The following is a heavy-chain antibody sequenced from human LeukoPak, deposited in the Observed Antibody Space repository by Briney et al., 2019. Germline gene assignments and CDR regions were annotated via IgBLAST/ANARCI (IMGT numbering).Heavy chain of an antibody. CDR3: AKHSSSGNYYFDY. J-gene: IGHJ4*02. Sequence: GGSLRLSCAASGFTFSDYYMSWIRQAPRKGLEWVSYISSSGSTIYYADSVKGRFTISRDNAKNSLYLQMNSLRAEDTAVYYCAKHSSSGNYYFDYWGQGTLVTVSS. V-gene: IGHV3-11*01. CDR1: GFTFSDYY. D-gene: IGHD6-19*01. CDR2: ISSSGSTI.